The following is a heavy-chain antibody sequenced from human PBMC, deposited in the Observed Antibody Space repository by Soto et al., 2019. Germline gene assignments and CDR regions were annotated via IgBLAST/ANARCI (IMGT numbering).Heavy chain of an antibody. Sequence: PSETLSLTCTVSGGSISSGGYYWSWIRQHPGKGLEWIGYIYYSGSTYYNPSLKSRVTISVDTSKNQISLKLSSVTAADTAVYYCARFGELLPYYYYYYGMDVWGQGTTVTVSS. V-gene: IGHV4-31*03. CDR3: ARFGELLPYYYYYYGMDV. J-gene: IGHJ6*02. D-gene: IGHD3-10*01. CDR2: IYYSGST. CDR1: GGSISSGGYY.